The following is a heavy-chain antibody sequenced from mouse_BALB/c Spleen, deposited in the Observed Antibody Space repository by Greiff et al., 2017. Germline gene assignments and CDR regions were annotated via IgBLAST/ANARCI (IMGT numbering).Heavy chain of an antibody. J-gene: IGHJ4*01. CDR1: GYTFSSYW. D-gene: IGHD2-10*02. CDR2: ILPGSGST. Sequence: QVQLKQSGAELMKPGASVKISCKATGYTFSSYWIEWVKQRPGHGLEWIGEILPGSGSTNYNEKFKGKATFTADTSSNTAYMQLSSLTSEDSAVYYCARYQYGKGYAMDYWGQGTSVTVSS. CDR3: ARYQYGKGYAMDY. V-gene: IGHV1-9*01.